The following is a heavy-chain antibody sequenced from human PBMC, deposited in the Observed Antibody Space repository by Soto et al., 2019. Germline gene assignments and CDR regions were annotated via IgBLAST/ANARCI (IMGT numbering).Heavy chain of an antibody. CDR2: IKSVSGGT. J-gene: IGHJ4*02. CDR3: ARCGSYYAL. V-gene: IGHV1-2*02. D-gene: IGHD1-26*01. Sequence: QLVQSGAEVKQPGAAVRVSCKASGNTVTIYFIHWLRLARGQGLEWLGWIKSVSGGTNYAHKFLGRVTMSRDRSTPTAFVEPRGLRSDDTAVYYRARCGSYYALWGQGTLVTVSS. CDR1: GNTVTIYF.